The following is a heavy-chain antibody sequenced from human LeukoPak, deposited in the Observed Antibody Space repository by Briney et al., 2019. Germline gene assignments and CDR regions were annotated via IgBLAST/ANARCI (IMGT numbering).Heavy chain of an antibody. CDR2: ISSSSSYI. J-gene: IGHJ5*02. CDR3: ARGGLNWFDP. CDR1: GFIFSTYG. V-gene: IGHV3-21*01. D-gene: IGHD1-26*01. Sequence: GGSLRLSCAASGFIFSTYGMNWVRQAPGKGLEWVSSISSSSSYIYYADSVKGRFTISRDNAKNSLYLQMNSLRAEDTAVYYCARGGLNWFDPWGQGTLVTVSS.